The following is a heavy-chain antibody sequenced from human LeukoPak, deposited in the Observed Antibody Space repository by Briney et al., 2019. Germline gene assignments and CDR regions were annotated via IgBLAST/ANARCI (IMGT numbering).Heavy chain of an antibody. CDR2: ISNDGSAT. CDR3: ARDSSGSYDY. D-gene: IGHD1-26*01. J-gene: IGHJ4*02. CDR1: GFTFSIYW. V-gene: IGHV3-74*01. Sequence: GGSLRLSCAASGFTFSIYWMHWVRHAPGTGLVWVSRISNDGSATIYVDSVKGRFTISRDNAKNTLYLQMNSLRAEDTVVYYCARDSSGSYDYWGQGTLVTVSS.